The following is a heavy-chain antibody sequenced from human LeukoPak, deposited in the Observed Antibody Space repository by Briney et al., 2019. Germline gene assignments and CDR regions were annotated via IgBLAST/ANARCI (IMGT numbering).Heavy chain of an antibody. J-gene: IGHJ4*02. V-gene: IGHV1-24*01. Sequence: ASVKVSCKVSGYALTELSMHWVRQAPGKGLEWMGGFDPEDGETIYAQKFQGRATMTEDTSTDTAYMELSSLRSEDTAVYYCATSRGRDGYNLLDVHFDYWGQGTLVTVSS. D-gene: IGHD5-24*01. CDR2: FDPEDGET. CDR3: ATSRGRDGYNLLDVHFDY. CDR1: GYALTELS.